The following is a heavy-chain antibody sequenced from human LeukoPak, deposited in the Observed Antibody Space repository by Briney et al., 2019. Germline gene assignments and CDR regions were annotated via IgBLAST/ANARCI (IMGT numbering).Heavy chain of an antibody. CDR2: INWNGGST. CDR3: AREDHYYDSSDDYYMDV. CDR1: GFTFDDYG. J-gene: IGHJ6*03. Sequence: GGSLRLSCAASGFTFDDYGMSWVRQAPGKGLEWVSGINWNGGSTGYADSVKGRFTISRDNAKNSLYLQMNSLRAEDTALYYCAREDHYYDSSDDYYMDVWGQGTTVTVS. D-gene: IGHD3-22*01. V-gene: IGHV3-20*04.